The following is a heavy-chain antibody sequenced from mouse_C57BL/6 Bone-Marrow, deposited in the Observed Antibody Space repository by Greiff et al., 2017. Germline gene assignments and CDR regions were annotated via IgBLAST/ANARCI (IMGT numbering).Heavy chain of an antibody. CDR3: VTGPSFAY. CDR1: GYTFTSYW. Sequence: VQLQQPGAELVKPGASVKLSCQASGYTFTSYWMQWVKQRPGQGLEWIGEIDPSDSYTNYNPKFKGKATVTVDTSSSTAYMQLSSLTSEDSAVYYWVTGPSFAYWGQGTLVTVSA. D-gene: IGHD4-1*01. V-gene: IGHV1-50*01. CDR2: IDPSDSYT. J-gene: IGHJ3*01.